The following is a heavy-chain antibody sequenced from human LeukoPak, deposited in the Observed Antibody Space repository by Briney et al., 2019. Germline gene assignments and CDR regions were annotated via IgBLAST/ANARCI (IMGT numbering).Heavy chain of an antibody. D-gene: IGHD6-13*01. J-gene: IGHJ4*02. CDR2: ISGSGGST. Sequence: PGGSLRLSCAASGFTFSNSGMSWVRQAPGKGLEWVSAISGSGGSTYYADSVKGRFTISRDNSKNTLYLQMNSLRAEDTAVYYCANRALNRYSSSWYYFDYWGQGTLVTVSS. CDR1: GFTFSNSG. V-gene: IGHV3-23*01. CDR3: ANRALNRYSSSWYYFDY.